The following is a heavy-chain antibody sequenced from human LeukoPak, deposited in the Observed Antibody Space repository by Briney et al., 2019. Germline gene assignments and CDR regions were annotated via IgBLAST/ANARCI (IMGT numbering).Heavy chain of an antibody. J-gene: IGHJ4*02. CDR1: GFIFSNYA. D-gene: IGHD3-9*01. CDR2: ILGSGVTT. V-gene: IGHV3-23*01. Sequence: GASLRLSCAASGFIFSNYAMSWVRQAPGKGLEWVSAILGSGVTTYYADSVKGRFTVSRDNSKSTLYLQMNTLRAEDTALYYCAKWGDYDVLTGYYVPDYWGQGTLVTVSS. CDR3: AKWGDYDVLTGYYVPDY.